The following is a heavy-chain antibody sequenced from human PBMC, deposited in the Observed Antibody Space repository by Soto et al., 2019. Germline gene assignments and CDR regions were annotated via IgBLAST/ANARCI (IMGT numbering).Heavy chain of an antibody. CDR3: ARVGGSFDY. Sequence: GASVKVSCKASGYTFTSYGISWVRQAPGQGLEWMGWISAYNGSTSYAQKFQGRVTMTRDTSTSTVHMELSSLRSEDTAVYYCARVGGSFDYWGQGTLVTVSS. CDR2: ISAYNGST. V-gene: IGHV1-18*01. D-gene: IGHD1-26*01. CDR1: GYTFTSYG. J-gene: IGHJ4*02.